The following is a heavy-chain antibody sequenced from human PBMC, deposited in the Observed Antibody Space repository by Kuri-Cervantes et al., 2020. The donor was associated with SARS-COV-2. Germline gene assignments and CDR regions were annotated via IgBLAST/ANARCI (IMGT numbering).Heavy chain of an antibody. V-gene: IGHV4-59*01. CDR2: VHYSGST. CDR1: GGSISTYY. Sequence: GSLRLSCTVSGGSISTYYWSWIRQPPGKGLEYIGHVHYSGSTSYNPSLKSRVTISVDTSKNQFSLKLSSVTAADTAVYYCARARIAVAGNWFDPWGQGTLVTVSS. D-gene: IGHD6-19*01. CDR3: ARARIAVAGNWFDP. J-gene: IGHJ5*02.